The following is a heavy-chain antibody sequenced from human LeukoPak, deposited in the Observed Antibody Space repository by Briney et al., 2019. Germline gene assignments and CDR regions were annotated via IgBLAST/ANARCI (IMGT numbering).Heavy chain of an antibody. V-gene: IGHV3-23*01. D-gene: IGHD3-3*02. CDR2: ISGSGGST. J-gene: IGHJ5*02. CDR1: GFTFSSFA. Sequence: GGSLRLSCAASGFTFSSFAMSWVRQAPGKGLEWVSEISGSGGSTYYADSVKGRFTISRDNSKNTLFLQMNSLRAEDTALYYCAKGPLARGFDPWGQGTLVTVSS. CDR3: AKGPLARGFDP.